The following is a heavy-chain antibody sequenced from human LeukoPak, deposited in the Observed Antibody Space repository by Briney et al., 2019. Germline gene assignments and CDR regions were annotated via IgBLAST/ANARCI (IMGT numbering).Heavy chain of an antibody. CDR2: ISAYNGNT. CDR3: ARIGYCSSTSCYRGHYYYYYYMDV. D-gene: IGHD2-2*01. CDR1: GYTFTSYG. J-gene: IGHJ6*03. Sequence: GASVKVSCKASGYTFTSYGISWVRQAPGQGLEWMGWISAYNGNTNYAQKLQGRVTMTTDTSTSTAYMELRSLRSDDTAVYYCARIGYCSSTSCYRGHYYYYYYMDVWGKGTTVTVSS. V-gene: IGHV1-18*01.